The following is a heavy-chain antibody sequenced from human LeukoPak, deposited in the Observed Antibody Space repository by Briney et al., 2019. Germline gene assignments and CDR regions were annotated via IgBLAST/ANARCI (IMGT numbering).Heavy chain of an antibody. D-gene: IGHD3-10*01. V-gene: IGHV3-30*01. CDR1: GFTFSSYA. CDR3: ARDSTYYYDSGSSGPHYFDF. CDR2: ISYHGDIT. J-gene: IGHJ4*02. Sequence: GGSLRLSCAPSGFTFSSYAMHWVRQAPGKGLEWVALISYHGDITYYADSVKGRFTLSRDNSKTTLFLQLNSLRAEDTAVYYCARDSTYYYDSGSSGPHYFDFWGQGTLVTVSS.